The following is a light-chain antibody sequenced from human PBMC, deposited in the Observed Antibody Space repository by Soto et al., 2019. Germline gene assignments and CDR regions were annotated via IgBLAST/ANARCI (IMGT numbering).Light chain of an antibody. CDR2: GNS. CDR1: SSNIGAGYD. Sequence: QSVLTQPPSVSGAPGQRVTISCTGSSSNIGAGYDVHWYQQLPGTAPKLLIYGNSNRPSGVPDRFSGSKSGTSASLAISGVQAEDEANYYCQSYESSLSGYVFGTGTKVTVL. V-gene: IGLV1-40*01. CDR3: QSYESSLSGYV. J-gene: IGLJ1*01.